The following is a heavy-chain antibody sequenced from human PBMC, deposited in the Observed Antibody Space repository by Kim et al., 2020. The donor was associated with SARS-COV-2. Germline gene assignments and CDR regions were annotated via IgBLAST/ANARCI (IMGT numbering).Heavy chain of an antibody. CDR3: ARDATRYYDFWSGPPGGDYYYGMDV. V-gene: IGHV4-31*03. CDR2: IYYSGST. Sequence: SETLSLTCTVSGGSISSGGYYWSWIRQHPGKGLEWIGYIYYSGSTYYNPSLKSRVTISVDTPKNQFSLKLSSVTAADTAVYYCARDATRYYDFWSGPPGGDYYYGMDVWGQGTTVTVSS. CDR1: GGSISSGGYY. J-gene: IGHJ6*02. D-gene: IGHD3-3*01.